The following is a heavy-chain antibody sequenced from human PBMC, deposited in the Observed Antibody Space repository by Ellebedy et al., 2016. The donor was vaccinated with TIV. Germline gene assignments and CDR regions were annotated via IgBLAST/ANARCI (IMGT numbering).Heavy chain of an antibody. CDR2: INPLLGVA. D-gene: IGHD4-17*01. CDR3: AADYGDYVAED. J-gene: IGHJ4*02. CDR1: VCTFSNYA. Sequence: AASVKVSCKASVCTFSNYAISWVRQAPGQGLEWMGRINPLLGVASYAQKFQGRLTIIADTATSTDYMELSSLTYEDTAVYYCAADYGDYVAEDWGQGTLITVSS. V-gene: IGHV1-69*04.